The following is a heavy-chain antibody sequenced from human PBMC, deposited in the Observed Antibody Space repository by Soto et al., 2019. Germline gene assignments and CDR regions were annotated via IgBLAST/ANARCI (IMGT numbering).Heavy chain of an antibody. D-gene: IGHD5-18*01. CDR3: ARDNGYSYGYTLDH. CDR1: GGFVSSSSYS. CDR2: IYYSGST. J-gene: IGHJ4*02. Sequence: SETLSLTCSVSGGFVSSSSYSWGWIRQSPGKGLEWIGSIYYSGSTYYNPSLKSRVTISVDTSKNQFSLKLSSVTAADTAVYYCARDNGYSYGYTLDHWGQGTLVTVSS. V-gene: IGHV4-39*07.